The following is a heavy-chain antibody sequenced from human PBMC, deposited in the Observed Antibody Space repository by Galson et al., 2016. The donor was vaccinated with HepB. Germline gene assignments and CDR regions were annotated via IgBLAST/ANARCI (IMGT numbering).Heavy chain of an antibody. Sequence: SLRLSCAASGFTFSGYAMSWVRQAPGKGLEWVSAVSGDGNFTYYADSVKGRFTISRDNSKNTLYLHMNSLRAEDTAVYYCAKDAVLLWFGEFNYFDYWGLGTLVTVSS. CDR3: AKDAVLLWFGEFNYFDY. CDR2: VSGDGNFT. V-gene: IGHV3-23*01. D-gene: IGHD3-10*01. CDR1: GFTFSGYA. J-gene: IGHJ4*02.